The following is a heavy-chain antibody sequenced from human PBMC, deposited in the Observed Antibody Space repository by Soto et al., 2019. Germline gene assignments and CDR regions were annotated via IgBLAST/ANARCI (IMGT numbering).Heavy chain of an antibody. CDR2: INAGNGNT. D-gene: IGHD2-2*01. V-gene: IGHV1-3*01. CDR3: ARDHCSSTSCSPGWFDP. Sequence: ASVKVSCKXSGYTFTSYAMHWVRQAPGQRLEWMGWINAGNGNTKYSQKFQGRVTITRDTSASTAYMELSSLRSEDTAVYYCARDHCSSTSCSPGWFDPWGQGTLVTVSS. J-gene: IGHJ5*02. CDR1: GYTFTSYA.